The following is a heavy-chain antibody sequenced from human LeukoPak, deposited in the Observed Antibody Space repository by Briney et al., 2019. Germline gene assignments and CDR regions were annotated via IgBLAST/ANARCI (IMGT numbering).Heavy chain of an antibody. V-gene: IGHV3-33*08. D-gene: IGHD3-9*01. CDR1: GFTFSSYW. Sequence: PGGSLRLSCAASGFTFSSYWMSWVRQAPGKGLEWVAVIWYDGSNKYYADSVKGRFTISRDNSKNTLYLQMNSLRAEDTAVYYCAREMVLRYFDWLSQYYFDYWGQGTLVTVSS. CDR2: IWYDGSNK. J-gene: IGHJ4*02. CDR3: AREMVLRYFDWLSQYYFDY.